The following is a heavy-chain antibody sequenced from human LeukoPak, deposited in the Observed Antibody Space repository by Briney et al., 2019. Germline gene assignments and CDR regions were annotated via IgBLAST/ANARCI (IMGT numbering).Heavy chain of an antibody. CDR3: AGGRTTETTFYYYYYGMDV. CDR1: GGSFSGYY. V-gene: IGHV4-34*01. J-gene: IGHJ6*02. D-gene: IGHD4-11*01. CDR2: INNSGST. Sequence: PSETLSLTCAVYGGSFSGYYWSWVRQPPGKGLEWVGEINNSGSTNYNPSLKSRVTISVDASKNQFSLKLSSVTAADTAVYYCAGGRTTETTFYYYYYGMDVWGQGTTVTVSS.